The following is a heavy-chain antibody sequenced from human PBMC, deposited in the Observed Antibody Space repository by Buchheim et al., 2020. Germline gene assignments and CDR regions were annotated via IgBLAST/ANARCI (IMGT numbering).Heavy chain of an antibody. D-gene: IGHD2-2*01. CDR3: ARDRYSVVVPALSWFDP. CDR1: GGSISSYY. J-gene: IGHJ5*02. V-gene: IGHV4-59*01. Sequence: QVQLQESGPGLVKPSETLSLTCTVSGGSISSYYWSWIRQPPGKGLEWIGYIYYSGSTNYNPSLKSRVTISVDTSKNQFSLKLSSVTAADTAVYYCARDRYSVVVPALSWFDPWGQGTL. CDR2: IYYSGST.